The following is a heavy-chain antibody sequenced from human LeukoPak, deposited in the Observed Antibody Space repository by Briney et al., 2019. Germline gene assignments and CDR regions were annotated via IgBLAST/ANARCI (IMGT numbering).Heavy chain of an antibody. CDR1: GGSISSGGYY. V-gene: IGHV4-31*03. CDR3: AREQTSGTVFDY. D-gene: IGHD1-7*01. J-gene: IGHJ4*02. Sequence: SQTLSHTCTVSGGSISSGGYYWSWIRQHPGKGLEWIGYIYYSGSTYYNPSLKSRVTISVDASKNQFSLKLSSVTAADTAVYYCAREQTSGTVFDYWGQGTLVTVSS. CDR2: IYYSGST.